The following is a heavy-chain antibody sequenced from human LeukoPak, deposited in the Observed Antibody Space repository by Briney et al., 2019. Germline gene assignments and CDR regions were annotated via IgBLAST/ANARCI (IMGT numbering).Heavy chain of an antibody. Sequence: GGSLRLSCAASGFTFSSYWMSWVRQAPGKGLEWVANIKQDGSEKYYVDSAKGRFTISRDNAKNSLYLQMNSLRAEDTAVYYCVTDGGYCSSTSCYRGDYFDFWGQGTLVTVSS. V-gene: IGHV3-7*01. CDR2: IKQDGSEK. J-gene: IGHJ4*02. D-gene: IGHD2-2*02. CDR3: VTDGGYCSSTSCYRGDYFDF. CDR1: GFTFSSYW.